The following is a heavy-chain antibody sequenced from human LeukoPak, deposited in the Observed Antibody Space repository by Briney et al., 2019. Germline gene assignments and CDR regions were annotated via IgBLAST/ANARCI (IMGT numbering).Heavy chain of an antibody. CDR3: ARLPVGAVPASNYFDY. CDR2: ISGSSSYI. D-gene: IGHD6-19*01. Sequence: PGGSLRLSCAGSGFTFSGYSMSWVRQAPGKGLEWVSFISGSSSYINYADSVKGRFTISRDNAKNSVYLQMNSLRAEDTAMYYCARLPVGAVPASNYFDYWGQGTLVTDSS. V-gene: IGHV3-21*01. J-gene: IGHJ4*02. CDR1: GFTFSGYS.